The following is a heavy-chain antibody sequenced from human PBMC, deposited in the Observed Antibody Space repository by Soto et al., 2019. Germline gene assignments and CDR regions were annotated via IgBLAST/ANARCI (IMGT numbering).Heavy chain of an antibody. J-gene: IGHJ6*02. D-gene: IGHD3-16*02. CDR1: GFTFSSYA. V-gene: IGHV3-23*01. CDR2: VSASGGGT. CDR3: AKSYRRAHYYAMDV. Sequence: PGGSLRLSCAASGFTFSSYAMNWVRQAPGKGLEWVAGVSASGGGTSYADSVKGRFTISRDNSKDTLYLQMNSLRAEDTAVYYCAKSYRRAHYYAMDVWGQGPTVTVYS.